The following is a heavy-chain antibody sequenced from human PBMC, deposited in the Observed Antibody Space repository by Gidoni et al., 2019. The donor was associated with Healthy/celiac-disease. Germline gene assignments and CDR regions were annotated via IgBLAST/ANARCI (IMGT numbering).Heavy chain of an antibody. CDR3: AKKIYDFWSGYYGEYGPGELQGPFDY. Sequence: QVQLVESGVCVVQPGSSMRLSCAGSGFPFSSCGMPRVRRAAGKGLVWVAVISYDGSKKYYADSVKGRFTISRDNSKNTLYLQMNSLRAEDTAVYYCAKKIYDFWSGYYGEYGPGELQGPFDYWGQGTLVTVSS. CDR1: GFPFSSCG. J-gene: IGHJ4*02. V-gene: IGHV3-30*18. D-gene: IGHD3-3*01. CDR2: ISYDGSKK.